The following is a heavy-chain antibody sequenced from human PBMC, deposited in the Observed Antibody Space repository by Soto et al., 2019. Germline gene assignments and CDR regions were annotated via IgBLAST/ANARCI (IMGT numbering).Heavy chain of an antibody. J-gene: IGHJ3*02. CDR1: GFTFSSYG. D-gene: IGHD4-17*01. CDR3: AKGELTTVTTSYAFDI. Sequence: GGSLRLSCAASGFTFSSYGMHWVRQAPGKGLEWVAVISYDGSNKYYADSVKGRFTISRDNSKNTLYLQMNSLRAEDTAVYYCAKGELTTVTTSYAFDIWGQGTMVTVSS. CDR2: ISYDGSNK. V-gene: IGHV3-30*18.